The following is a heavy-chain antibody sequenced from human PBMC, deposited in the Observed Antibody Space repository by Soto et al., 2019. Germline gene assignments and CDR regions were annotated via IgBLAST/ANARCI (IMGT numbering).Heavy chain of an antibody. CDR2: IYYSGST. V-gene: IGHV4-39*01. CDR3: ARHVWSGYYKSPYFDY. CDR1: GGSISSSSYY. J-gene: IGHJ4*02. D-gene: IGHD3-3*01. Sequence: SETLSLTCTVSGGSISSSSYYWGWIRQPPGKGLEWIGSIYYSGSTYYNPSLKSRVTISVDMSKNQFSLKLSSVTAADTAVYYCARHVWSGYYKSPYFDYWGQGTLVTVSS.